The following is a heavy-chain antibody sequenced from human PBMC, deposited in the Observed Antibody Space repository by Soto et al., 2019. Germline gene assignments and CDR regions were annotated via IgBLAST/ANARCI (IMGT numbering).Heavy chain of an antibody. V-gene: IGHV4-59*11. CDR1: GDSISDHN. CDR2: IFYSGTT. Sequence: SETLSLTCSVSGDSISDHNWSWIRQSPGKGLEWIGYIFYSGTTDYNPSLRSRATMSLDTANKKISLDLSSVTPADTAVYYCARDHGSRWYFDSWGQGTLVTVSS. D-gene: IGHD6-13*01. CDR3: ARDHGSRWYFDS. J-gene: IGHJ4*02.